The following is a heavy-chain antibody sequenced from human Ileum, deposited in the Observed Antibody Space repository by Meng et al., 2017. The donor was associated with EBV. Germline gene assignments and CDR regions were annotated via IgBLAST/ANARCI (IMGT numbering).Heavy chain of an antibody. CDR3: ASRELAPFDY. CDR2: IYYSGTT. J-gene: IGHJ4*02. D-gene: IGHD1-26*01. CDR1: GGSFSSRKYY. V-gene: IGHV4-39*07. Sequence: QRQLTESGPGLVKPSETLSLSCRVSGGSFSSRKYYWGWIRQPPGKALEWIASIYYSGTTYYNPSLQSRVSISVDKSKNQVSLNMTSMTAADTAVYYCASRELAPFDYWGQGTLVTVSS.